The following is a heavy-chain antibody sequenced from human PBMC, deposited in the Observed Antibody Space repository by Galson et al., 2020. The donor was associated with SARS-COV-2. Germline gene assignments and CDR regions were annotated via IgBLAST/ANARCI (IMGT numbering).Heavy chain of an antibody. V-gene: IGHV3-9*01. CDR1: GFTFDDYA. CDR3: AKEGYDSSGYLFDY. CDR2: ISWNSGSI. Sequence: GGSLRLSCAASGFTFDDYAMHWVRQAPGKGLEWVSGISWNSGSIGYADSVKGRFTISRDNAKNSLYLQMNSLRAEDTALYYCAKEGYDSSGYLFDYWGQGALVTVSS. J-gene: IGHJ4*02. D-gene: IGHD3-22*01.